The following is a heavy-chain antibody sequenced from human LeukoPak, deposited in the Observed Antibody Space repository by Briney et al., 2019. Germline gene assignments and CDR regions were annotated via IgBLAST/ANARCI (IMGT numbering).Heavy chain of an antibody. J-gene: IGHJ5*02. CDR3: ARVFPPGYYGSGSYAMDWFDP. CDR1: GGSISSSSYY. V-gene: IGHV4-39*07. CDR2: IYYSGST. Sequence: PSETLSLTCTVSGGSISSSSYYWGWIRQPPGKGLEWIGSIYYSGSTYYNPSLKSRATISVDTSKNQFSLKLSSVTAADTAVYYCARVFPPGYYGSGSYAMDWFDPWGQGTLVTVSS. D-gene: IGHD3-10*01.